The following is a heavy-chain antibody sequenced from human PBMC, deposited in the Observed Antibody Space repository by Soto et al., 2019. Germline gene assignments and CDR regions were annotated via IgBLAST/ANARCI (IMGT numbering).Heavy chain of an antibody. CDR3: ARARCSGGSCPYYFDY. D-gene: IGHD2-15*01. CDR1: GGSISSDDYY. V-gene: IGHV4-30-4*01. CDR2: VFYSGST. Sequence: QVQLQESGPGLVKPSQTLSLTCTVSGGSISSDDYYWSWIRQPPGKGLEWVGYVFYSGSTFYHPSLKSRVTMSVDTSKNQFSLKLSSVTAADTGVYYCARARCSGGSCPYYFDYWGQGTLVPVSS. J-gene: IGHJ4*02.